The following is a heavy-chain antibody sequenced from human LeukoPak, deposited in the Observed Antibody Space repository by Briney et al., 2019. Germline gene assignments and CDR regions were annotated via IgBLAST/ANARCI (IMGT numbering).Heavy chain of an antibody. CDR2: IYYTGNT. Sequence: SETLSLTGTVYGGSISTYYWTWIRQPPGKELEWIGYIYYTGNTNYNPALKSRVTFSLDTSRNQFSLKLNSVTAADTAVYYCARRVTGRGTFYFDYWGQGSLVTVPS. V-gene: IGHV4-59*08. CDR1: GGSISTYY. J-gene: IGHJ4*02. CDR3: ARRVTGRGTFYFDY. D-gene: IGHD3-16*01.